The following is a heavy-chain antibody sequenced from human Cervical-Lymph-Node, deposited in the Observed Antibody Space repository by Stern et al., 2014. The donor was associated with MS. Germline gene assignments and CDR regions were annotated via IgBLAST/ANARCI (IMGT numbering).Heavy chain of an antibody. D-gene: IGHD3-22*01. Sequence: VQLVESGAEVKKPGASVKVSCKASGYTFTGYYMHWVRQAPGHGLEWMGWINPNSGGTNYAETVQGRVTMTRDTSISTAYMELSRLRSDDTAVYYCARDRSGYFDYWGQGTLVTVSS. CDR3: ARDRSGYFDY. CDR2: INPNSGGT. J-gene: IGHJ4*02. CDR1: GYTFTGYY. V-gene: IGHV1-2*02.